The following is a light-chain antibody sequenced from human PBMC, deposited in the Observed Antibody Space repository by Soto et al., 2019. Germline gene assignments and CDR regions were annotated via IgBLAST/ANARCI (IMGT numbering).Light chain of an antibody. J-gene: IGKJ5*01. V-gene: IGKV3-15*01. Sequence: EIVLTQSPAALSLSLGERVTLSCRASQSVSANLAWYQQRPGQAPRLLIYGISNRAPDTPDRFSGSGSGTEFTLTISSLQPDDFATYFCHSRAFGQGTRLEIK. CDR2: GIS. CDR3: HSRA. CDR1: QSVSAN.